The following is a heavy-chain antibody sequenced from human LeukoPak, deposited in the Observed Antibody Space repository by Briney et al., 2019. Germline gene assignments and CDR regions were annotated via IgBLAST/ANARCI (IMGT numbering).Heavy chain of an antibody. J-gene: IGHJ5*02. CDR1: GGSISSYY. CDR3: ARLTYSNNWYFRRGLDNWFDP. D-gene: IGHD6-13*01. CDR2: INHSGSA. Sequence: SETLSLTCTVSGGSISSYYWSWIRQPPGKGLEWIGEINHSGSANYNPSLKSRVTISVDASKSQFSLRLSSVTAADTAVYYCARLTYSNNWYFRRGLDNWFDPWGQGTLVTVSS. V-gene: IGHV4-34*01.